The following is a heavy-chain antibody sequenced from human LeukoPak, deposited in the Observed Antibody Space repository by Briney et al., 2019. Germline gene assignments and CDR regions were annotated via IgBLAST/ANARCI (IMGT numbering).Heavy chain of an antibody. CDR1: GYIFIGYY. CDR3: VRDMDRGQWLVRPYN. D-gene: IGHD6-19*01. V-gene: IGHV1-2*02. Sequence: GASVKVSCKTSGYIFIGYYMHWVRQAPGQGLEWMGWIDPKSGGTKYAQKFQGRVTMTRDVSINTAYMDLRRLKSDDTAVYYCVRDMDRGQWLVRPYNWGQGTLVTVSS. CDR2: IDPKSGGT. J-gene: IGHJ4*02.